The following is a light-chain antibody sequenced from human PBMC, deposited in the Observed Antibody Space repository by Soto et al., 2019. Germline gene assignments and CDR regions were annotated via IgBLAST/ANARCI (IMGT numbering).Light chain of an antibody. V-gene: IGLV2-23*01. J-gene: IGLJ1*01. Sequence: QSVLTQPASVSGSAGPAITISCTGTSSDVGSYNLVSWYQQHPGKAPKLMIYEGSKRHSGVSNRFSCSTSGNTASLTISGFHAEDDAYSYCCSYAGSSSTYVFGPGTTVTVL. CDR3: CSYAGSSSTYV. CDR1: SSDVGSYNL. CDR2: EGS.